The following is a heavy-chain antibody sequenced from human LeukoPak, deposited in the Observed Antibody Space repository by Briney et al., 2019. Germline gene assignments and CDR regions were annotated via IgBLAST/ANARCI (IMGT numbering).Heavy chain of an antibody. V-gene: IGHV4-31*03. J-gene: IGHJ6*02. Sequence: SETLFPTCTVSGGSINSGGSYWTWIRQHPGKGLEWIGYISYSGSTYYNPSLKSRVTISVDTSKNQFSLKLSSVTAADTAVYYCARTASYGSGSYYGLVGYYGMDVWGQGTTVTVSS. CDR1: GGSINSGGSY. D-gene: IGHD3-10*01. CDR2: ISYSGST. CDR3: ARTASYGSGSYYGLVGYYGMDV.